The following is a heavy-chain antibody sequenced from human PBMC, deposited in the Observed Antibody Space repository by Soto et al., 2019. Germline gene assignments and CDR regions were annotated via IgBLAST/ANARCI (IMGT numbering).Heavy chain of an antibody. CDR1: GFTFSSYG. J-gene: IGHJ6*02. D-gene: IGHD6-13*01. CDR3: ARERFIAAAGTYYYYGMDV. Sequence: QVQLVESGGGVVQPGRSLRLSCAASGFTFSSYGMHWVRQAPGKGLEWVAVIWYDGSNKYYADSVKGRFTISRDNSKNTLYLQMNSLRAEDTAVYYCARERFIAAAGTYYYYGMDVWGQGTTVTVSS. V-gene: IGHV3-33*01. CDR2: IWYDGSNK.